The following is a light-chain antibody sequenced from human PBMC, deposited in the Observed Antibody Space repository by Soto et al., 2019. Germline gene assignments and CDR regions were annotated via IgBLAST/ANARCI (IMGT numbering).Light chain of an antibody. Sequence: IVITPSPATLSVSPGESATLSCRASQNIYYNVAWYQHRPGQAPRLLIYRASTRATGVPARFSGSGSGTEFTLTISSLQSEDFTVYSCLQYHNLWAFGQGTKVDIK. CDR3: LQYHNLWA. CDR1: QNIYYN. CDR2: RAS. J-gene: IGKJ1*01. V-gene: IGKV3-15*01.